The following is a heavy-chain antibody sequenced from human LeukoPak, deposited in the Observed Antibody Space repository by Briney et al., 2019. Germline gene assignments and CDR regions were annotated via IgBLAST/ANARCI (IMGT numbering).Heavy chain of an antibody. D-gene: IGHD6-25*01. J-gene: IGHJ4*02. CDR3: ASRITASGIFDY. CDR2: VNPSSGGT. CDR1: GYTFTDYF. Sequence: ASVKVSCKASGYTFTDYFMHWVPQAPGQALEWMGWVNPSSGGTKYALKFQGRVTMTRDTSISTAYMELSRLRSDDTAVYYCASRITASGIFDYWGQGTLVTVSS. V-gene: IGHV1-2*02.